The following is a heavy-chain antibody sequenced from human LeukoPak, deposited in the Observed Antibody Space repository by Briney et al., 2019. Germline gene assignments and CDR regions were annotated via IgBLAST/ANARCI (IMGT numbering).Heavy chain of an antibody. J-gene: IGHJ4*02. D-gene: IGHD6-19*01. CDR3: ARRIAVALDY. Sequence: PSETLSLTCTVSGGSISSYYWSWIRQPPGKGLEWIGYIYYSGSTNYNPSLKSRVTISVDKSKNQFSLKLSSVTAADTAVYYCARRIAVALDYWGQGTLVTVSS. CDR1: GGSISSYY. V-gene: IGHV4-59*12. CDR2: IYYSGST.